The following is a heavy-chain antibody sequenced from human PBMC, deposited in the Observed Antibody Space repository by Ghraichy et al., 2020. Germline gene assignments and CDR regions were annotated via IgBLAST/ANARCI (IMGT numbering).Heavy chain of an antibody. CDR1: GFTVSSNY. J-gene: IGHJ4*02. CDR2: IYSGGST. V-gene: IGHV3-53*01. CDR3: AFSRWGWLQAFDY. D-gene: IGHD5-24*01. Sequence: GASLRLSCAASGFTVSSNYMSWVRQAPGKGLEWVSVIYSGGSTYYADSVKGRFTISRDNSKNTLYLQMNSLRAEDTAVYYCAFSRWGWLQAFDYWGQGTLVTVSS.